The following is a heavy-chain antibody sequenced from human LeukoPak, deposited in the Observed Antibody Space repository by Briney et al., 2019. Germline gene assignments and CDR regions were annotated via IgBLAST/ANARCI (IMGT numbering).Heavy chain of an antibody. CDR1: GYTFDRSW. Sequence: RESLKISCQASGYTFDRSWIGWVRQMPGKGFQWLGIVYPRDSDTRYSPSVQGHVTITADTSTDTAYLQWRSLRASDTANYFCVRQIAVAGRTISEHWYYIDVWGKGTAVTVSS. V-gene: IGHV5-51*01. CDR2: VYPRDSDT. D-gene: IGHD6-19*01. J-gene: IGHJ6*03. CDR3: VRQIAVAGRTISEHWYYIDV.